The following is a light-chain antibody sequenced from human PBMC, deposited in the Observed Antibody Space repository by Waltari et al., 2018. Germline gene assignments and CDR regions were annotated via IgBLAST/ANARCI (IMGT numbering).Light chain of an antibody. CDR2: AAS. Sequence: DIQLSRSPSSMSASVGDRVTITCRASQSIRTYLNWYQKKPGEAPKFLINAASSFQSGVPARFSGGGSGTTFTLTISSLQPEDSATYYCHQTFNTPWAFGQGTKVEV. V-gene: IGKV1-39*01. J-gene: IGKJ1*01. CDR1: QSIRTY. CDR3: HQTFNTPWA.